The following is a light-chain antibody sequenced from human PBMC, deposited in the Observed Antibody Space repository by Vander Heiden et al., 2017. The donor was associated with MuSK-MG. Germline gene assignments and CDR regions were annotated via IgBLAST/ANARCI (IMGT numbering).Light chain of an antibody. Sequence: DIQMTQSPSSLSASVGDRVTITCRASQTISTYLNWYQQKPGTAPKVLIYAASTLHSGVPSRFSGSGSGTDFTLTSSSLQPEDFATYYCQQAYSPRWTFGQGTKVEI. J-gene: IGKJ1*01. CDR1: QTISTY. V-gene: IGKV1-39*01. CDR2: AAS. CDR3: QQAYSPRWT.